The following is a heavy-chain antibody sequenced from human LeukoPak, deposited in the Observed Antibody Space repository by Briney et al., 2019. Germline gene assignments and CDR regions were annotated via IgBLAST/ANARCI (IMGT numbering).Heavy chain of an antibody. CDR2: IYYGGST. CDR3: ARDQLPYNWFDP. D-gene: IGHD2-2*01. V-gene: IGHV4-30-4*08. J-gene: IGHJ5*02. Sequence: PSETLSLTCTVSGGSISSGDYYWSWIRQPPGKGLEWIGYIYYGGSTYYNPSLKSRVAISVDTSKNQFSLKLSSVTAADTAVYYCARDQLPYNWFDPWGQGTLVTVSS. CDR1: GGSISSGDYY.